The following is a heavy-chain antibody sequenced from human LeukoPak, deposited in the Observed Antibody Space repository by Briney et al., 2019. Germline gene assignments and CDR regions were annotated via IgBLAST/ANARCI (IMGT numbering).Heavy chain of an antibody. CDR1: GFTFDDYG. Sequence: PGRSLRLSCAASGFTFDDYGMSWVRQAPGKGLEWVSGINWNGGSTGYADSVKGRFTISRDNAKNSLYLQMNSLRAEDTALYHCARGGSSSWYYSLFDYWGQGTLVIVSS. CDR2: INWNGGST. V-gene: IGHV3-20*01. D-gene: IGHD6-13*01. CDR3: ARGGSSSWYYSLFDY. J-gene: IGHJ4*02.